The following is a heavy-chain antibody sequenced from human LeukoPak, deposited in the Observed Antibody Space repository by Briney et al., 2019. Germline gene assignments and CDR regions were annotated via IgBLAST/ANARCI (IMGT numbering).Heavy chain of an antibody. D-gene: IGHD4/OR15-4a*01. CDR2: NSYSGST. V-gene: IGHV4-59*01. CDR3: GRVFVWCMDV. Sequence: PSETLSLTCTVSGRPISTYYWSWIRHPPGKELEWIGYNSYSGSTNYNPSLKSRGTISVDTSKNQFSLKLSSVTAADTAVYYCGRVFVWCMDVWGKGTTVTVSS. J-gene: IGHJ6*03. CDR1: GRPISTYY.